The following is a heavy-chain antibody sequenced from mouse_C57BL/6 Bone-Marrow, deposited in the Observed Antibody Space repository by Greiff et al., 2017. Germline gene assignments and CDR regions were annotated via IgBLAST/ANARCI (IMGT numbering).Heavy chain of an antibody. D-gene: IGHD2-12*01. Sequence: EVQVVESGGDLVKPGGSLKLSCAASGFTFSSYGMSWVRQTPGKRLEWVATISSGGSYTYYPDSVKGRFTISIDNAKTTLYLQMSGVKYEDTAMYCCARQGGTIPYFDNWGQGTTLTVSS. CDR2: ISSGGSYT. V-gene: IGHV5-6*01. CDR3: ARQGGTIPYFDN. J-gene: IGHJ2*01. CDR1: GFTFSSYG.